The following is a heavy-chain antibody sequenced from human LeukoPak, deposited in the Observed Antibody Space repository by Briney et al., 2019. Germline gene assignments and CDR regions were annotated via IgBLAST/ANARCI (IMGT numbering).Heavy chain of an antibody. Sequence: GGSLRLSCAASGFTFSSYAMSWVRQAPGKGLEWVSAISGSGGSTYYADSVKGRFTISRDNSKNTLYLQMNSLRAEDTAVYYCAKAKGQGKQQLAQFDYWGQGTLVTVSS. D-gene: IGHD6-13*01. V-gene: IGHV3-23*01. CDR2: ISGSGGST. J-gene: IGHJ4*02. CDR3: AKAKGQGKQQLAQFDY. CDR1: GFTFSSYA.